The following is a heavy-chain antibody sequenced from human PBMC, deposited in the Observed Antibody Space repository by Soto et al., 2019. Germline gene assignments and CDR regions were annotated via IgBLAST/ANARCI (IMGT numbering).Heavy chain of an antibody. CDR1: GFTVSSNY. V-gene: IGHV3-66*01. J-gene: IGHJ1*01. Sequence: EVQLVESGGGLVQPGGSLRLSCAASGFTVSSNYMSWVRQSPGKGLEWVSLIYSGGSTKYADSVKGRFTISRDNSKTTRYLKMNSLGAEDTAVYYCAALLPTVVAPWQNWGQGTVVTVSS. CDR2: IYSGGST. CDR3: AALLPTVVAPWQN. D-gene: IGHD2-15*01.